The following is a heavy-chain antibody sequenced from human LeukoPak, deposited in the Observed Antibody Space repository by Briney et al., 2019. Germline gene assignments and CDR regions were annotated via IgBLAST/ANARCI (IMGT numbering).Heavy chain of an antibody. D-gene: IGHD5-12*01. CDR1: GGTFSSYA. V-gene: IGHV1-69*13. CDR2: IIPIFGTA. J-gene: IGHJ4*02. Sequence: SVKVSCKASGGTFSSYAISWVRQAPGQGLEWMGGIIPIFGTANYAQKFQGRVTITADESTSTAYMELSSLRSEDTAVYYCATRRGYSGYDTPPDYWGQGTLVTVSS. CDR3: ATRRGYSGYDTPPDY.